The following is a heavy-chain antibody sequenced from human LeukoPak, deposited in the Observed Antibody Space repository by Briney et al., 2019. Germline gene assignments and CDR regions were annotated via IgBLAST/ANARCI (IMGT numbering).Heavy chain of an antibody. CDR2: ISGSGGST. Sequence: GSLRLSCAASGFTFSSYAMSWVRQAPGKGLEWVSVISGSGGSTYYADSVKGRFTISRDNSKNTLYLQMNSLRAEDTAVYYCGRDCVSGIDYWGQGTLVTVSS. J-gene: IGHJ4*02. D-gene: IGHD5/OR15-5a*01. CDR1: GFTFSSYA. CDR3: GRDCVSGIDY. V-gene: IGHV3-23*01.